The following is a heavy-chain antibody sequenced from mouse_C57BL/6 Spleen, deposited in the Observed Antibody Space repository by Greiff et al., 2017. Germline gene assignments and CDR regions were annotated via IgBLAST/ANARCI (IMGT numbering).Heavy chain of an antibody. CDR1: GYTFTSYW. Sequence: EVQLQQSGTVLARPGASVKMSCKTSGYTFTSYWMHWVKQRPGQGLEWIGAIYPGNSDTSYNQKFKGKAKLTAVTSASTAYMELSSLTNEDSAVYYYTRRGIYDYYYFDYWGQGTTLTVSS. CDR3: TRRGIYDYYYFDY. V-gene: IGHV1-5*01. CDR2: IYPGNSDT. J-gene: IGHJ2*01. D-gene: IGHD2-4*01.